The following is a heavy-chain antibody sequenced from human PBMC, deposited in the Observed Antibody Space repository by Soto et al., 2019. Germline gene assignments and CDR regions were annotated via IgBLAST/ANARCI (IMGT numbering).Heavy chain of an antibody. CDR3: ARQEDCSSTSCYTVDS. CDR1: GYRFTSYW. Sequence: ESLKISCKGSGYRFTSYWIGWVRQMPGKGLEWMGIIYLGDSNTRYSPSFQGLVTMSADKSISTAYLQWSSLKASDTAIYYCARQEDCSSTSCYTVDSWGQGTLVT. D-gene: IGHD2-2*02. V-gene: IGHV5-51*01. J-gene: IGHJ4*02. CDR2: IYLGDSNT.